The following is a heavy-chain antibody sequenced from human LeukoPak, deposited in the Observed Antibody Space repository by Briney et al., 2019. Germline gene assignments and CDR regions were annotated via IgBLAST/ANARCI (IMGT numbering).Heavy chain of an antibody. Sequence: ASVRLSCKASGYTFTDYYMHWVRQAPGQGLEWMVGINRNSCDTDYAPKFQSMITRTRDTSVSTPYQESSRLRSDDTAVYYCERDGTMSTRAPGGVPDYWGQGTLVTVSS. V-gene: IGHV1-2*02. CDR2: INRNSCDT. J-gene: IGHJ4*02. CDR3: ERDGTMSTRAPGGVPDY. D-gene: IGHD3-10*02. CDR1: GYTFTDYY.